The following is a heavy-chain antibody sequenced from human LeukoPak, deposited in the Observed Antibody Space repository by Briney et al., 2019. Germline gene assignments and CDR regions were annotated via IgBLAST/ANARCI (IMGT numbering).Heavy chain of an antibody. V-gene: IGHV4-59*01. D-gene: IGHD6-13*01. CDR1: GGSISSYY. Sequence: PSETLSLTCTVSGGSISSYYWSWIRQPPGKGLEWIGYIYYSGSTNYNPSLKSRVTISVGTSKNQFSLKLSSVTAADTAVYYCARGQQLTLFDYWGQGTLVTVSS. CDR2: IYYSGST. CDR3: ARGQQLTLFDY. J-gene: IGHJ4*02.